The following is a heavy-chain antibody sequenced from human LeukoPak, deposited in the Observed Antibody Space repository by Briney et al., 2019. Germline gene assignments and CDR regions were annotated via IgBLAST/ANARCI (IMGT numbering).Heavy chain of an antibody. V-gene: IGHV1-2*02. D-gene: IGHD2-21*02. CDR3: ARGVTARGFYYYMDI. CDR2: INPTSGGT. Sequence: GASVTVSCKVSGYTFTGYYIHWVRQAPGQGLEWMGWINPTSGGTNYAQKFQGRVTMTRDTSISTAYMELSRLRSDDTAVYSCARGVTARGFYYYMDIWGRGTTVTISS. J-gene: IGHJ6*03. CDR1: GYTFTGYY.